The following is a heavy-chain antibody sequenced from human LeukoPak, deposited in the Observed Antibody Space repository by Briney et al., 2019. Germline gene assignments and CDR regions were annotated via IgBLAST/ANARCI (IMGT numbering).Heavy chain of an antibody. D-gene: IGHD3-10*01. CDR2: IYSGGST. V-gene: IGHV3-66*02. Sequence: GGSLRLSCAASGFPFSSYAMSWVRQAPGKGLEWVSDIYSGGSTYYADSVKGRFTISRDNSKNTLYLQMNSLRAEDTAVYYCARGWITMVRGVIISSSYYMDVWGKGTTVTVSS. CDR3: ARGWITMVRGVIISSSYYMDV. J-gene: IGHJ6*03. CDR1: GFPFSSYA.